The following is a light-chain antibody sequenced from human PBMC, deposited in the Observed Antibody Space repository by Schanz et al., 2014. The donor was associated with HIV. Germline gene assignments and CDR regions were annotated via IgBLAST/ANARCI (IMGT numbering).Light chain of an antibody. CDR2: QAS. J-gene: IGKJ1*01. CDR3: QQYQSYAT. V-gene: IGKV1-5*03. CDR1: QSISSW. Sequence: DIQMTQSPSTLSASVGDRVTITCRASQSISSWLAWYQQKPGKAPKLLLYQASTLENGVPSRFSGSGSGTEFTLTITSLQPDDFANYYCQQYQSYATFGQGTKVEVK.